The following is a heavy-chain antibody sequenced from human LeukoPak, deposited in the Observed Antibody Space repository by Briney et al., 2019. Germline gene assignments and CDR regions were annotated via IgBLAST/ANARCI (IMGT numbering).Heavy chain of an antibody. V-gene: IGHV3-11*01. CDR2: ISSSGSTK. D-gene: IGHD6-13*01. CDR1: GFTFSDYY. Sequence: GGSLRLSCAASGFTFSDYYMSWIRQAPGKGLEWISYISSSGSTKYYADSLRGRFTISRDNAKKSLYLQMNSLRAEDTAVYYCARPSLATSWYNDFDLWGQGTMVTVSS. J-gene: IGHJ3*01. CDR3: ARPSLATSWYNDFDL.